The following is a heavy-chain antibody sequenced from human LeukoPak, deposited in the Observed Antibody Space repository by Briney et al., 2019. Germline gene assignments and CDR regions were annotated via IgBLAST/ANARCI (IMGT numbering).Heavy chain of an antibody. CDR3: ARHKGYFDY. CDR2: IYYSGST. J-gene: IGHJ4*02. Sequence: SETLSLTCTVSGGSISSRSYYWGWIRQPPGKGLEWIGSIYYSGSTYYNPSLKSRVTISVDTSKNQFSLKLSSVTAADTAVYYCARHKGYFDYWGQGTLVTVSS. V-gene: IGHV4-39*01. CDR1: GGSISSRSYY.